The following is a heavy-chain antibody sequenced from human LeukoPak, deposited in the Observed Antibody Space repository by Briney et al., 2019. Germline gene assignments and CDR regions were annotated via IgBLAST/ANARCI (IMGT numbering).Heavy chain of an antibody. CDR3: AKDAYSSTTGRWYYGMDV. D-gene: IGHD6-13*01. CDR2: VSGSGGST. CDR1: GFTLSSYA. V-gene: IGHV3-23*01. J-gene: IGHJ6*02. Sequence: PGGSLRLSCAASGFTLSSYAMSWVRQAPGKGLEWVSAVSGSGGSTYYADSVKGRFTISRDNSKNTLYLQMNSLRAEDTAVYYCAKDAYSSTTGRWYYGMDVWGQGTTVTVSS.